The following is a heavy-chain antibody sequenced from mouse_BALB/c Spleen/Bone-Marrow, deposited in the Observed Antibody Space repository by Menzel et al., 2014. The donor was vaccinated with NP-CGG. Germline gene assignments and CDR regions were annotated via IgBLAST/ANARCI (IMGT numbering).Heavy chain of an antibody. Sequence: EVQLVESGGGLVKPGGSLKPSCAASGFTFSSYAMSWVRQTPEKRLEWVASISSGGNTYYPDSMKGRFTISRDNARNILYLQMSSLRSEDTAMYYCARGGELRPWFAHWGQGTLVTVSA. J-gene: IGHJ3*01. V-gene: IGHV5-6-5*01. D-gene: IGHD2-4*01. CDR3: ARGGELRPWFAH. CDR2: ISSGGNT. CDR1: GFTFSSYA.